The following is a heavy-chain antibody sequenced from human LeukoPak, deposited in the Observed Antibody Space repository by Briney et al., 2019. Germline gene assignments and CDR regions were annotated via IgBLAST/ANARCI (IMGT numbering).Heavy chain of an antibody. V-gene: IGHV3-23*01. CDR2: ISGSGYST. Sequence: GGSLRLSCAASGFTFSTYAMSWVRQAPGKGLEWVSSISGSGYSTYYADSVKGRFTISRDNSWNTLFLQMNSQRAEDTAVYYCAKDRSDNTTWYVGSHWGQGTLVTVSS. J-gene: IGHJ4*02. D-gene: IGHD3-10*02. CDR1: GFTFSTYA. CDR3: AKDRSDNTTWYVGSH.